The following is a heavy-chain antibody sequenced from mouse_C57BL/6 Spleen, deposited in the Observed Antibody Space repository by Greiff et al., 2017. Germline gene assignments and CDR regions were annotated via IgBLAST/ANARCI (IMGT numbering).Heavy chain of an antibody. CDR3: GRQELGWFAY. Sequence: EVKVVESGGGLVQPKGSLKLSCAASGFSFNTYAMNWVRQAPGTGLEWVARIRSKSNNYATYYADSVKDRFTISRDDSESMLYLQMNNLKTEDTAMYYCGRQELGWFAYWGQGTLVTVSA. V-gene: IGHV10-1*01. D-gene: IGHD4-1*01. CDR2: IRSKSNNYAT. J-gene: IGHJ3*01. CDR1: GFSFNTYA.